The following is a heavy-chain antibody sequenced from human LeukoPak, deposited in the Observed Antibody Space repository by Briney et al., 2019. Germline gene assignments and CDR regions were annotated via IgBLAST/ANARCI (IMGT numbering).Heavy chain of an antibody. Sequence: HPGGSLRLSCTASGFTFGDYSMSWVRQAPGKGLEYIGFIRTKDFGGTTEYAASVKGRFTISRDDSKSIAYLQIHSLKSEDTAVYYCSRDGLGYYGSGSYRGFDYWGQGTLVTVSS. V-gene: IGHV3-49*04. CDR1: GFTFGDYS. CDR2: IRTKDFGGTT. CDR3: SRDGLGYYGSGSYRGFDY. D-gene: IGHD3-10*01. J-gene: IGHJ4*02.